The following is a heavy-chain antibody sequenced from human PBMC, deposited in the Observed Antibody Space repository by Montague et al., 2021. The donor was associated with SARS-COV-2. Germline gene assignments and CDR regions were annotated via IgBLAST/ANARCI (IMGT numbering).Heavy chain of an antibody. Sequence: SETLSLTCAVYGASFSGAYWSWIRQPPGKGLEWIGEINHSGNSVHNPSLRSRVTISFDTSKNQLSLRLSSVTAADTAVYLCARGPLDANPDQYDYYYYGMDVWGQGTTVTVSS. V-gene: IGHV4-34*01. J-gene: IGHJ6*02. CDR1: GASFSGAY. D-gene: IGHD3-16*01. CDR3: ARGPLDANPDQYDYYYYGMDV. CDR2: INHSGNS.